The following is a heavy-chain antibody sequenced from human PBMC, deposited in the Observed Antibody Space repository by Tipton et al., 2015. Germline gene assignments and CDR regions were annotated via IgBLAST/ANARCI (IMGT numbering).Heavy chain of an antibody. CDR1: GGTFNNFA. V-gene: IGHV1-18*01. Sequence: QSGAEVKTPGSSVNVSCKASGGTFNNFAVSWVRQAPGQGLEWMGWISAYNGNTNFAQKLQGRVTMTTDTSTSTAYMELRSLRSDDTAVYYCARDYCSVTSCYDYWGQGTLVTVSS. D-gene: IGHD2-2*01. J-gene: IGHJ4*02. CDR3: ARDYCSVTSCYDY. CDR2: ISAYNGNT.